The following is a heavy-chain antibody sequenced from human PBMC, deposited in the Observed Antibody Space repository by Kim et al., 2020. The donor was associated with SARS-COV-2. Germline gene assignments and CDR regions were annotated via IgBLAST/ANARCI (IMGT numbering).Heavy chain of an antibody. CDR2: IYYSGST. J-gene: IGHJ5*02. Sequence: SETLSLTCTVSGGSISSYYWSWIRQPPGKGLEWIGYIYYSGSTNYNPSLKSRVTISVDTSKNQFSLKLSSVTAADTAVYYCARDGPPSPRVVVSWQGWFDPWGQGTLVTVSS. D-gene: IGHD3-22*01. CDR1: GGSISSYY. V-gene: IGHV4-59*01. CDR3: ARDGPPSPRVVVSWQGWFDP.